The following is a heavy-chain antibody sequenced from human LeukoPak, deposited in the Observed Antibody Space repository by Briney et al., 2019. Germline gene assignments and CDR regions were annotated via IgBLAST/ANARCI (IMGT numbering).Heavy chain of an antibody. CDR1: GFTFSSYG. V-gene: IGHV3-30*03. CDR3: ARDGYNTRYYFDY. CDR2: ISYDGSNK. Sequence: GGSLRLSCAASGFTFSSYGMHLVRQAPRKGLEWVAVISYDGSNKYYADSVKGRFTISRDNSKNTLYLQMNSLRAEDTAVYYCARDGYNTRYYFDYWGQGTLVTVSS. J-gene: IGHJ4*02. D-gene: IGHD5-24*01.